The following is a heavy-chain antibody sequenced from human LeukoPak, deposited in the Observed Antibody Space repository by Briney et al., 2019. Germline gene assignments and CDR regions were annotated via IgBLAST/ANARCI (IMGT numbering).Heavy chain of an antibody. V-gene: IGHV4-31*03. CDR3: ASSHIGDYFDY. Sequence: SETLSLTCTVSGGSISSGGYYWSWIRQHPGKGLEWIGYIYYSGSTYYNPSLKSRVTISVDRSKNQFSLKLSSVTAADTAVYYCASSHIGDYFDYWGQGTLVTVSS. CDR2: IYYSGST. J-gene: IGHJ4*02. CDR1: GGSISSGGYY.